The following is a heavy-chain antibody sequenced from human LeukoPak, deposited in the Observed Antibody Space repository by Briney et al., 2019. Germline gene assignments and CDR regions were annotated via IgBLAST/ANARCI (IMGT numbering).Heavy chain of an antibody. J-gene: IGHJ4*02. D-gene: IGHD4-17*01. Sequence: PGGSLRLSCVGSAFAFSSYWMSWVRQRPGKGLEWVASIHSDAYEKKYLASVNGRFTISRDNTKNSLFLQMNSLRAEDTAVYYCARLFGGVTTFDYWGQGTLVSVSP. V-gene: IGHV3-7*01. CDR2: IHSDAYEK. CDR3: ARLFGGVTTFDY. CDR1: AFAFSSYW.